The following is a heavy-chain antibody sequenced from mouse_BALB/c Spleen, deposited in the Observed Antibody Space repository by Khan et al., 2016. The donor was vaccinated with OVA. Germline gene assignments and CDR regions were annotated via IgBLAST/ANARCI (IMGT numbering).Heavy chain of an antibody. Sequence: QVQLKESGPGLVAPSQSLSITCTVSGFSLTSYGVHWVRQPPGKGLEWLGVIWAGGSTNDNSALRSRLNINKDKSKSQVFLKVNSLQTDDTAMYYCVRFYDPYYAMDYSGQGTSVTVSS. CDR2: IWAGGST. J-gene: IGHJ4*01. CDR3: VRFYDPYYAMDY. CDR1: GFSLTSYG. V-gene: IGHV2-9*02. D-gene: IGHD2-3*01.